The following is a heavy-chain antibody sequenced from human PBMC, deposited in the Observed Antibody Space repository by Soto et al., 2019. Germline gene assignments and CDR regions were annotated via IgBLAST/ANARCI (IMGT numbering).Heavy chain of an antibody. CDR3: ARAGVYGSFDI. CDR2: IGTAGDT. V-gene: IGHV3-13*01. CDR1: GFTFSSYD. D-gene: IGHD4-17*01. J-gene: IGHJ3*02. Sequence: EVQLVESGGGLVQPGGSLRLSCAASGFTFSSYDMHWVRQATGKGLEWVSAIGTAGDTYYPGSVKGRFTISRENAKNSVYLQMNSLGAGDTAVYYCARAGVYGSFDIWGEWTMVTVSS.